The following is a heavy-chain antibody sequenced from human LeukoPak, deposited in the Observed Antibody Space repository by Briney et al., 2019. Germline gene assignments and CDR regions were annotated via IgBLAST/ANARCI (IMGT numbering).Heavy chain of an antibody. Sequence: GGSLRLSCAASGFTFSSYAMSWVRQAPGKGLEWVSAISGSGGSTYCADSVKGRFTISRDNSKNTLYLQMNSLRAEDTAVYYCAKDSREGGYFDWPALLYYYYGMDVWGKGTTVTVSS. CDR2: ISGSGGST. CDR1: GFTFSSYA. J-gene: IGHJ6*04. D-gene: IGHD3-9*01. V-gene: IGHV3-23*01. CDR3: AKDSREGGYFDWPALLYYYYGMDV.